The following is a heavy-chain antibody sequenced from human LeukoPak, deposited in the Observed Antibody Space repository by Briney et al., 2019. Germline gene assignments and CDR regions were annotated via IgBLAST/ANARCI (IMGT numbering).Heavy chain of an antibody. CDR1: GGSISSYY. D-gene: IGHD2-2*01. V-gene: IGHV4-4*07. CDR3: ARDLVGYCSSTSCYGDAFDI. J-gene: IGHJ3*02. Sequence: PSETLSLTCTVSGGSISSYYWSWIRQPAGKGLEWIGRIDTSGSTKYNPSLRSRVTMSVDTSKNQFSLKLSSVTAADTAVYYCARDLVGYCSSTSCYGDAFDIWGQGTMVTVSS. CDR2: IDTSGST.